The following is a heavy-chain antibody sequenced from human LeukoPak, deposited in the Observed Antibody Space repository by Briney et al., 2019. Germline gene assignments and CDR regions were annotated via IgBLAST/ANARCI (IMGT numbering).Heavy chain of an antibody. Sequence: SETLSLTCAVYGGSFSGYYWSWIRQPPGKGLEWIGKINHSGSTNYNPSLKSRVTISVDTSKNQFSLKLSSVTAADTAVYYCARGRVRYSSSWYWFDPWGQGTLVTVSS. CDR1: GGSFSGYY. CDR2: INHSGST. V-gene: IGHV4-34*01. D-gene: IGHD6-13*01. J-gene: IGHJ5*02. CDR3: ARGRVRYSSSWYWFDP.